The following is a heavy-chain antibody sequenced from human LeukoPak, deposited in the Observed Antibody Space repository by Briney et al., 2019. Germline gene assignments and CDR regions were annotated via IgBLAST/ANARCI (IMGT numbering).Heavy chain of an antibody. CDR1: GGSISSYY. CDR3: ARGSKDSGYDYNY. Sequence: PSETLSLTCTVSGGSISSYYWSWIRQPPGKGLEWIGYIYYSGSTNYNPSLKSRVTISVDTSKNQFSLKLSSVTAADTAVYYCARGSKDSGYDYNYWGQGTLVTVSS. V-gene: IGHV4-59*12. J-gene: IGHJ4*02. CDR2: IYYSGST. D-gene: IGHD5-12*01.